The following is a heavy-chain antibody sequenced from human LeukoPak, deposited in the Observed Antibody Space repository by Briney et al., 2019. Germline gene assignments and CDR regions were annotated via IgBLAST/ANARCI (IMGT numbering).Heavy chain of an antibody. CDR3: AKVHCISTNCNHIWTYFDY. CDR2: ITVNNGYT. Sequence: GASVKVSCKAAGYTFTSHGFIWLRQAPGQGLEWMGWITVNNGYTKYAQELQGRVTMTTDKSTNTAYMELSSLRSDDTAVYYCAKVHCISTNCNHIWTYFDYWGQGSLVTVSS. D-gene: IGHD2-2*01. CDR1: GYTFTSHG. V-gene: IGHV1-18*01. J-gene: IGHJ4*02.